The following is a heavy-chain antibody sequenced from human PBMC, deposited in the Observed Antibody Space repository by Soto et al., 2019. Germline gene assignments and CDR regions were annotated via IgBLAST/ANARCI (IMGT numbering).Heavy chain of an antibody. Sequence: QVQLVQSGAEVKKPGSSVKVSCKASGGTFSSYTISWVRQAPGQGLEWMGRIIPILGIANYAQKFQGRVTITADKATSTAYMELSSLRSEDTAVYYWASGRHLGEFFYDMDVWGKGTTVTVSS. CDR3: ASGRHLGEFFYDMDV. D-gene: IGHD3-16*01. CDR2: IIPILGIA. J-gene: IGHJ6*03. CDR1: GGTFSSYT. V-gene: IGHV1-69*02.